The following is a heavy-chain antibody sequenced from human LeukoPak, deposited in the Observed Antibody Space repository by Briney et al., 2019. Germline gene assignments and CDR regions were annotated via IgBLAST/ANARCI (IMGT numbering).Heavy chain of an antibody. CDR3: ASSITIFGVITPFDP. D-gene: IGHD3-3*01. Sequence: SQTLSLTCTVSGGSISSGDYYWSWIRQPPGKGLEWIGYIYDTGSTYYKPSLKSRVTISIDTSKNQLFLKLNSATAADTAVYYCASSITIFGVITPFDPWGQGTLVTVSS. J-gene: IGHJ5*02. CDR2: IYDTGST. V-gene: IGHV4-30-4*01. CDR1: GGSISSGDYY.